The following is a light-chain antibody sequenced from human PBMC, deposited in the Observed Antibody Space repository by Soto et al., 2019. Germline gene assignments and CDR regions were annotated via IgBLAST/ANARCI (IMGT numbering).Light chain of an antibody. J-gene: IGLJ1*01. V-gene: IGLV2-8*01. Sequence: QSAPTQPPSASGSPGQSVTISCTGTSSDVGGYNYVSWHQQHPGKAPKLIIYEVNKRPSGVPDRFSGSKSGNTASLTVSGLQAEDEPDYYCSSYSGSNTYVFGTGTKVTVL. CDR2: EVN. CDR3: SSYSGSNTYV. CDR1: SSDVGGYNY.